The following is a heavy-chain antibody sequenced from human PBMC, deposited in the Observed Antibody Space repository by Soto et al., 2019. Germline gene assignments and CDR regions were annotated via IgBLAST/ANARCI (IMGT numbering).Heavy chain of an antibody. D-gene: IGHD3-16*01. CDR1: GFTFSAYY. V-gene: IGHV3-11*01. Sequence: QVHLEESGGALVKLGGSLRLSVKASGFTFSAYYMSWIRQAQGKGLEWVSAISDSGRITHHADSVEGRFTISRDNAENSLYLQMNSLRPEDSAIYYCARDHGGGGLTLEDWGQGTLVTVSS. CDR3: ARDHGGGGLTLED. J-gene: IGHJ4*02. CDR2: ISDSGRIT.